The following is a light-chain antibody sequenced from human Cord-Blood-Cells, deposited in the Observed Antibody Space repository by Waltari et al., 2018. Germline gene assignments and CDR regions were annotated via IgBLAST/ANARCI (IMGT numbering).Light chain of an antibody. V-gene: IGLV2-14*01. CDR3: SSYTSSSTPHVV. CDR1: SSDVGGYNY. CDR2: DVS. J-gene: IGLJ2*01. Sequence: QSALTQPASVSGSPGQSITISCTGTSSDVGGYNYVSWYQQHPGKAPKPMLYDVSNRPSGVSNRFSGSNSGNTASLTISGLQAEDEADYYCSSYTSSSTPHVVFGGGTKLTVL.